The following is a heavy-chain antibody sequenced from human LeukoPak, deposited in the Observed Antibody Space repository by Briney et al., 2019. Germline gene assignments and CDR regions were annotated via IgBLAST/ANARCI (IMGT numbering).Heavy chain of an antibody. Sequence: GSLKLFCSTSGFNFSNYWVRWVRPAPRKGLEWVANIKQDGSEKYYVDSVKGRFTISRDNAKNSLYLQMNSLRAEDTAVYSCARGQTTVTNWGQGTLVTVSS. J-gene: IGHJ4*02. CDR3: ARGQTTVTN. V-gene: IGHV3-7*03. CDR1: GFNFSNYW. D-gene: IGHD4-17*01. CDR2: IKQDGSEK.